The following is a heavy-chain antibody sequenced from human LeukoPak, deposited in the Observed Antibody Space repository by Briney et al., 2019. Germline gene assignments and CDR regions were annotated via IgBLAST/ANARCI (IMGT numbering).Heavy chain of an antibody. Sequence: PGGSLRLSCAASGFTFSDYYMSWIRQAPGKGLEWVSYISSSGSTIYYADSVKGRFTISRDNAKNSLYLQMNSLRAEDPAVYYCAREYYDSIWELDYFDYWGQGTLVTVSS. CDR1: GFTFSDYY. J-gene: IGHJ4*02. V-gene: IGHV3-11*04. CDR3: AREYYDSIWELDYFDY. D-gene: IGHD3-22*01. CDR2: ISSSGSTI.